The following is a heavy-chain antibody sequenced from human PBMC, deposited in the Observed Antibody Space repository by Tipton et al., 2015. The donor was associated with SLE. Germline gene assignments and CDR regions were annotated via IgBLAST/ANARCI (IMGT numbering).Heavy chain of an antibody. V-gene: IGHV3-74*01. Sequence: SLRLSCAASGFNFRRNWMHWVRQVPGKGLVWVSRMNSDGSNIFYSDSVKGRFTISRDESKNTMYLQMNSLRPEDTAVYYCTDHDAFDIWGQGTTVTVSS. CDR1: GFNFRRNW. J-gene: IGHJ3*02. CDR2: MNSDGSNI. CDR3: TDHDAFDI.